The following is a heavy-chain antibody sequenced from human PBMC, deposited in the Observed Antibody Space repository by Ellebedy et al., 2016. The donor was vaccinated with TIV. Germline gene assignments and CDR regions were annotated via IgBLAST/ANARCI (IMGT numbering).Heavy chain of an antibody. CDR1: GYTLTELS. CDR3: ATGWFPIYDSGGITDTFDI. V-gene: IGHV1-24*01. J-gene: IGHJ3*02. CDR2: FDPEDGEQ. D-gene: IGHD3-22*01. Sequence: AASVKVSCKVSGYTLTELSMHWVRQAPGKGLEWMGGFDPEDGEQIYAQKFQGRVTMTEDTSTDTAYMELSSLRSEDTAVYYCATGWFPIYDSGGITDTFDIWGQGTMVTVSS.